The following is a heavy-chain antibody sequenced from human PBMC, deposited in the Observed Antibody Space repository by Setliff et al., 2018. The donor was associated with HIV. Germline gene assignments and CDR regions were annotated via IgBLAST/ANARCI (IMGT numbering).Heavy chain of an antibody. V-gene: IGHV3-74*01. Sequence: GALRLSCTASGFTFSDYWMHWVRRGPGRGLEWVSRIGRDGTVANYADSVKGRFTISRDNAKNTVYLQMNSLRVEDTAVYYCAKGSYSSGRYDNYLDYWGQGALVTVSS. CDR2: IGRDGTVA. CDR1: GFTFSDYW. D-gene: IGHD3-22*01. CDR3: AKGSYSSGRYDNYLDY. J-gene: IGHJ4*02.